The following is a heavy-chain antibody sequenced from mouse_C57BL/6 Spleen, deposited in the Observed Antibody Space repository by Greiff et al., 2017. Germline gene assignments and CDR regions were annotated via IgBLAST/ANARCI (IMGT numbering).Heavy chain of an antibody. D-gene: IGHD2-3*01. CDR3: ARYDGYTGYYAMDY. J-gene: IGHJ4*01. CDR1: GYTFTSYW. V-gene: IGHV1-55*01. CDR2: IYPGSGST. Sequence: QVQLQQPGAELVKPGASVKMSCKASGYTFTSYWITWVKQRPGQGLEWIGDIYPGSGSTNYNEKFKSKATLTVDTSSSTAYMQLSSLTSEDSAVYYCARYDGYTGYYAMDYWGQGTSVTVSS.